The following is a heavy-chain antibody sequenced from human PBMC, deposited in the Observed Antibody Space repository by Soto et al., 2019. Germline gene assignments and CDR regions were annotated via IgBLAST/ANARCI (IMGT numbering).Heavy chain of an antibody. V-gene: IGHV4-39*01. Sequence: PSETLSLTCTVSGGSISSSSYYWGWIRQPPGKGLEWIGSIYYSGSTYYNPSLKSRVTISVDTSKNQFSLKLSSVTAADTAVYYCARYDSSGTWGQGTLVTSPQ. CDR1: GGSISSSSYY. CDR2: IYYSGST. D-gene: IGHD3-22*01. J-gene: IGHJ5*02. CDR3: ARYDSSGT.